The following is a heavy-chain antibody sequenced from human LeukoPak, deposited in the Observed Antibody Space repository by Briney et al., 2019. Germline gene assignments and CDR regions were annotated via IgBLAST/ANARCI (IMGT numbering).Heavy chain of an antibody. Sequence: GSLRLSCAASGSTFSDYYMSWIRQAPGKGLEWISYISSSGPTIYYADSVKGRFIISRDNAKNSLYLQMNSLRVEDTAVYYCTFVRDTSSSVWYFDLWGRGTLVTVSS. V-gene: IGHV3-11*01. J-gene: IGHJ2*01. CDR2: ISSSGPTI. D-gene: IGHD6-6*01. CDR1: GSTFSDYY. CDR3: TFVRDTSSSVWYFDL.